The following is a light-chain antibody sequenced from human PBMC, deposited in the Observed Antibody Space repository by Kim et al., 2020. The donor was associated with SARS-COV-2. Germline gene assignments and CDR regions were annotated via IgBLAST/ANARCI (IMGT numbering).Light chain of an antibody. CDR2: DAS. V-gene: IGKV3-11*01. J-gene: IGKJ2*01. CDR1: QSVSSY. Sequence: LSPGERPTLACRASQSVSSYLAWYQPKPGQAPRLLIYDASNRATGIPARFSGSGSGTDFTLTISSLEPEDFAVYYCQQRSNWPKYTFGQGTKLEI. CDR3: QQRSNWPKYT.